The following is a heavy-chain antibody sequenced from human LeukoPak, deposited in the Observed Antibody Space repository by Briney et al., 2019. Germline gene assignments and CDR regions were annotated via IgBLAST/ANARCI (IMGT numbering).Heavy chain of an antibody. CDR2: IWYDGSNK. CDR1: GFTFSSYG. V-gene: IGHV3-33*01. J-gene: IGHJ4*02. D-gene: IGHD6-13*01. Sequence: GGSLRLSCAASGFTFSSYGMHWVRQAPGKGLEWVAVIWYDGSNKYYADSVKGRFTISRDNSKNTLYLQMNSLRAEDTAVYYCARALSGIAAAGVDYWGQGTLVTVSS. CDR3: ARALSGIAAAGVDY.